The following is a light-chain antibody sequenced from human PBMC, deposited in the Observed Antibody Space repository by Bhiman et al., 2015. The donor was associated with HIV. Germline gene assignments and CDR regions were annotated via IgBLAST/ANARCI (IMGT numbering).Light chain of an antibody. J-gene: IGLJ3*02. V-gene: IGLV2-14*03. CDR3: QSYDNSLNGWV. CDR1: SSDVGGYNY. Sequence: QSALTQPASVSGSPGQSITISCTGTSSDVGGYNYVSWYQQHPGKAPKLMIYDVSNRPSGVSNRFSGSKSGNTASLTITGLQAEDEADYYCQSYDNSLNGWVFGGGTKLTVL. CDR2: DVS.